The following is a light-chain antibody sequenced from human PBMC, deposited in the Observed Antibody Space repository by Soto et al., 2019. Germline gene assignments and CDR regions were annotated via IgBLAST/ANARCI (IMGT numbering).Light chain of an antibody. CDR2: DVS. Sequence: QSALTQPASVSGSPGQSITISCTGTSSDVGGYNYDSWYQQHPGKAPKLMIYDVSNRPSGVSNRFSGSKSGNTASLTISGLQAEDEADYYCSSYTSSSTPIVFGTGTKVTVL. J-gene: IGLJ1*01. CDR1: SSDVGGYNY. CDR3: SSYTSSSTPIV. V-gene: IGLV2-14*01.